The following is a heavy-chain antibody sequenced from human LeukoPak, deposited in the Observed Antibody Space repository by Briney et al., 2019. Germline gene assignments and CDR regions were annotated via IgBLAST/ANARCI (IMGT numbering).Heavy chain of an antibody. Sequence: SQTLSLTCAVSGGSISSGDYSWSWIRQPPGKGLEWIGYIYHSGRTFYNPSLRSRVTISVDTSKNQISLEVTSVTAADTAVYYCARDGGYGHYDYWGRGTLVTVSS. J-gene: IGHJ4*02. CDR2: IYHSGRT. V-gene: IGHV4-30-2*01. CDR3: ARDGGYGHYDY. D-gene: IGHD5-18*01. CDR1: GGSISSGDYS.